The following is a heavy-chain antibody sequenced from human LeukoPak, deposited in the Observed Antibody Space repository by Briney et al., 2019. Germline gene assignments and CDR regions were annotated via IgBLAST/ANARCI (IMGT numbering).Heavy chain of an antibody. CDR1: GGSISTSSYY. J-gene: IGHJ6*03. V-gene: IGHV4-61*05. D-gene: IGHD5-18*01. Sequence: SSETLSLTCTVSGGSISTSSYYWGWVRQPPGKGLEWIGYIYYSGSTNYKSSLKSRVTISVDTSKNQFSLKLSSVTAADTAVYYCARTTEGGYSYGYFYYYYMDVWGKGTTVTISS. CDR3: ARTTEGGYSYGYFYYYYMDV. CDR2: IYYSGST.